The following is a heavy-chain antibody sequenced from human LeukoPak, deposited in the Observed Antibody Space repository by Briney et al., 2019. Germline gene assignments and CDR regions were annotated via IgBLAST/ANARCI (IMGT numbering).Heavy chain of an antibody. V-gene: IGHV4-59*01. Sequence: SETLSLTCTVSGGSISSYYWSWIRQPPGKGLEWIGYIYYSGSTNYNPSLKSRVTISVGTSKNQFSPKLSSVTAADTAVYYCARGWYVNNWFDPWGQGTLVTVSS. D-gene: IGHD2-15*01. CDR1: GGSISSYY. CDR3: ARGWYVNNWFDP. J-gene: IGHJ5*02. CDR2: IYYSGST.